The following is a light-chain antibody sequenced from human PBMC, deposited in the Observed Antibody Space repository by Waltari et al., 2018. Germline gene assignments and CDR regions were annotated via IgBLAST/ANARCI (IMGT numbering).Light chain of an antibody. CDR2: EVS. CDR1: SSDVGSYNL. J-gene: IGLJ3*02. V-gene: IGLV2-23*02. CDR3: CSYAGSSTSWV. Sequence: QSALTQPASVSGSPGQSITISCTGTSSDVGSYNLVSWYQQHPGKAPKLMIYEVSKRPSGLSTRFSGSKSGNTASLTISGLQAEDEADYYCCSYAGSSTSWVFGGGTKLTVL.